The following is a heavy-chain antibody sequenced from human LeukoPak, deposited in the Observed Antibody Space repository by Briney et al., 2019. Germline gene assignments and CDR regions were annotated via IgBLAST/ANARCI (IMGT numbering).Heavy chain of an antibody. CDR1: GGSISSGGYS. D-gene: IGHD3-10*01. V-gene: IGHV4-31*03. CDR3: ARDRVRGAITYAGFDP. CDR2: IYYSGST. J-gene: IGHJ5*02. Sequence: SSETLSLTCTVSGGSISSGGYSWSWIRQHPGKGLEWIGYIYYSGSTYYNPSLKSRVTISIDTSKNQFSLKLSSVTAADTAVYYCARDRVRGAITYAGFDPWGQGTLVTVSS.